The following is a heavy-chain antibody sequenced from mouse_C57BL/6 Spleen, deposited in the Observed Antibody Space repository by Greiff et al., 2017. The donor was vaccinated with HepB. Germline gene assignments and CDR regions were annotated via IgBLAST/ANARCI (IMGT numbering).Heavy chain of an antibody. D-gene: IGHD2-10*01. J-gene: IGHJ2*01. CDR3: ARAYYGNYVGY. Sequence: VKLEESGPGLVQPSQSLSITCTVSGFSLTSYGVHWVRQSPGKGLEWLGVIWSGGSTDYNAAFISRLSISKDNSKSQVFFTMNSLQAEDTAIYYCARAYYGNYVGYWGQGTTLTVSS. CDR2: IWSGGST. CDR1: GFSLTSYG. V-gene: IGHV2-2*01.